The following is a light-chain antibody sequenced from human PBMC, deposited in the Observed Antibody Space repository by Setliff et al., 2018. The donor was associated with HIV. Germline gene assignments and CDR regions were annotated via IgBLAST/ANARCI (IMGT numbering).Light chain of an antibody. CDR1: SSDVGGYNY. J-gene: IGLJ2*01. Sequence: QSVLTQPRSVSGSPGQSITISCTGTSSDVGGYNYVSWYQQHPGKAPKLMIYDVSNRPSGVSNRFSGSKSGNTASLTISGLQAEDEADYYCSSYTSSSTLYVVFGGGTQLTVL. V-gene: IGLV2-14*01. CDR3: SSYTSSSTLYVV. CDR2: DVS.